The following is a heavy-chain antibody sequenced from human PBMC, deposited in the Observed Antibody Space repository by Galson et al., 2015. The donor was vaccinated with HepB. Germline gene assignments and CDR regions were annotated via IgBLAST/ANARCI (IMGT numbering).Heavy chain of an antibody. D-gene: IGHD1-26*01. V-gene: IGHV3-30*03. J-gene: IGHJ4*02. CDR2: ISHDEKHQ. CDR3: ARDPDDTEGYYMTFEY. Sequence: SLRLSCATSGFKFTDFAMHWVRQAPGKGLEWVAIISHDEKHQYYADSVRDRFTISRDVSKNTLYLQMNSLRTDDTAICYCARDPDDTEGYYMTFEYWGQGSLVTVSS. CDR1: GFKFTDFA.